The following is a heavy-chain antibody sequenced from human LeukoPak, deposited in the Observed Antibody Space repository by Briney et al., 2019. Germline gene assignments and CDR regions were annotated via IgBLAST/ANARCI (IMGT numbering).Heavy chain of an antibody. V-gene: IGHV3-74*01. J-gene: IGHJ4*02. CDR2: ICPDGTVT. CDR1: GFTFSTYC. CDR3: VRDFRPAAY. Sequence: PGGSLRLSCAASGFTFSTYCMHWVRQAPGKGPMWVSRICPDGTVTNYADSVKARFIISRDNARNTVYLQMNSLRVEDTAVYYCVRDFRPAAYWGQGTLVTVSS.